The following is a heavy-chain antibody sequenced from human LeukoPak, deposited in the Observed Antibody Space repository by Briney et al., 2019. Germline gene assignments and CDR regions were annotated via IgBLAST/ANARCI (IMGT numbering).Heavy chain of an antibody. V-gene: IGHV3-49*04. CDR1: GFTFGDYT. CDR3: ARVGAYTDYAPDY. Sequence: PGGSLRLSCTASGFTFGDYTMSWVRQAPGKGLEWVGFIISKADGGTTEYAASVKGRFTISRDDSRSIAYLQMSSLRAEDTAVYYCARVGAYTDYAPDYGGQGTLVTVSS. D-gene: IGHD4-17*01. J-gene: IGHJ4*02. CDR2: IISKADGGTT.